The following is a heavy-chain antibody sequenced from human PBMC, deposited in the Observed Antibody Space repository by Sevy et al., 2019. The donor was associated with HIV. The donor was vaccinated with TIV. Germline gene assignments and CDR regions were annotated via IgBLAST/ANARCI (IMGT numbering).Heavy chain of an antibody. Sequence: GGFLRLSCVASGFNLSPYWMTWVRLAPGKGLEWVANIKQDGNEKYYVDSVKGRFTVSRDNAKNALYLQMYSLRVEDTAVYFCASNTYHYDSNTYYPVYWGQGTRVTVSS. J-gene: IGHJ4*02. D-gene: IGHD3-22*01. CDR1: GFNLSPYW. CDR3: ASNTYHYDSNTYYPVY. CDR2: IKQDGNEK. V-gene: IGHV3-7*01.